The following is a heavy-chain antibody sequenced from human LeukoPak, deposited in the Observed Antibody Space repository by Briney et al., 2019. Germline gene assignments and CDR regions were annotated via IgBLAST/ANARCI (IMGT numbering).Heavy chain of an antibody. Sequence: GGSLRLSCAASGFTFSSYAMSWVRQAPGKGLEWVSAISGSGGSTYYADSVKGRFTISRDNSKNTLYLQMNSLRAEDTAVYYCAKAKDYDFWSGYYIPPLDYWGQGTLVTVSS. V-gene: IGHV3-23*01. CDR3: AKAKDYDFWSGYYIPPLDY. CDR1: GFTFSSYA. D-gene: IGHD3-3*01. J-gene: IGHJ4*02. CDR2: ISGSGGST.